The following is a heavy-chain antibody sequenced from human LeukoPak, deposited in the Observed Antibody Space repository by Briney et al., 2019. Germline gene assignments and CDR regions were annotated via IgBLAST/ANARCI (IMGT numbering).Heavy chain of an antibody. D-gene: IGHD4-17*01. CDR2: ISSSSSYI. J-gene: IGHJ6*02. CDR1: GFTFSSYS. Sequence: PGGSLRLSCAASGFTFSSYSMNWVRQAPGKGLEWVSSISSSSSYIYYADSVKGRFTISRDNAKNSLYLQMNSLRAEDTAVYYCARDHGAYYGDYVGTYYYYGMDVWGQGTTVTVSS. V-gene: IGHV3-21*01. CDR3: ARDHGAYYGDYVGTYYYYGMDV.